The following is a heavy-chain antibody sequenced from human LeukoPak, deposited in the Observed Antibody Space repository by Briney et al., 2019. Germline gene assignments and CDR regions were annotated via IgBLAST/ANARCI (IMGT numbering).Heavy chain of an antibody. D-gene: IGHD3-22*01. CDR2: ISGSGGST. CDR3: AKDRLQYYYDSSGYYPDAFDI. J-gene: IGHJ3*02. CDR1: GFTLSSYG. V-gene: IGHV3-23*01. Sequence: GGSLRLSCAASGFTLSSYGMSWVRQAPGKGLEWVSAISGSGGSTYYADSVKGRFTISRDNSKNTLYLQMNSLRAEDTAVYYCAKDRLQYYYDSSGYYPDAFDIWGQGTMVTVSS.